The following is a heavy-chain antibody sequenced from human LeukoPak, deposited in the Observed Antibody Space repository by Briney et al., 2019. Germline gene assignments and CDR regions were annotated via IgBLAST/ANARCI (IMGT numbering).Heavy chain of an antibody. CDR1: GXTVSSNY. Sequence: GGSLRLSCAASGXTVSSNYMSWVRQAPGKGLEWVSVIYSGGSTYYADSVKGRFTISRDNSKNTLYLQMNSLRAEDTAIYYCARAQDYGDYAPNWFDPWGQGTLVTVSS. D-gene: IGHD4-17*01. J-gene: IGHJ5*02. CDR3: ARAQDYGDYAPNWFDP. V-gene: IGHV3-53*01. CDR2: IYSGGST.